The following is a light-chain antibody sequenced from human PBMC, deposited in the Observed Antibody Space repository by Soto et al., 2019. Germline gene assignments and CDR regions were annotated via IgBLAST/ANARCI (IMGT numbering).Light chain of an antibody. CDR3: QHYKMYTPWT. Sequence: DIQMTQSPSTVSAYVGDSVTITCRASQSITTWLAWYQQKPGKAPKLLIYDVSSLQSGVPSRFSGGRSGTEFTLTTSSLQHDDFATYYCQHYKMYTPWTFGQGTKVEIK. V-gene: IGKV1-5*01. CDR1: QSITTW. J-gene: IGKJ1*01. CDR2: DVS.